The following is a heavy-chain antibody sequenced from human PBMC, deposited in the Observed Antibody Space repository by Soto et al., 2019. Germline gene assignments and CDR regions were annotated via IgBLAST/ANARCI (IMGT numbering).Heavy chain of an antibody. V-gene: IGHV1-3*05. J-gene: IGHJ6*02. CDR3: ARDQQLVPYYGMDV. Sequence: QVQLVQSGAEEKKPGASVKVSCKASGYTFTSYAMHWVRQAPGQRLEWMGWINAGNGNTKYSQKFQGRVSITRDTSASTAYMELSSLRSEDTAVYYCARDQQLVPYYGMDVWGQGTTVTVSS. CDR2: INAGNGNT. D-gene: IGHD6-13*01. CDR1: GYTFTSYA.